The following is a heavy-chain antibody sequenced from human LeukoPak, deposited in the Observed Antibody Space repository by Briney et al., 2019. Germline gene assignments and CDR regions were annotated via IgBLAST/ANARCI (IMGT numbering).Heavy chain of an antibody. Sequence: GRSLRLSCAASGFAFSSYGMHWVRQAPGKGLEWVAVISYDGSDKYYADSVKGRFTISRDNSKNTLYLQMNSLRTEDTAVYYCAKDGYPLGYCSSTSCPYYFNYWGQGTLVTVSS. CDR3: AKDGYPLGYCSSTSCPYYFNY. CDR2: ISYDGSDK. J-gene: IGHJ4*02. V-gene: IGHV3-30*18. CDR1: GFAFSSYG. D-gene: IGHD2-2*01.